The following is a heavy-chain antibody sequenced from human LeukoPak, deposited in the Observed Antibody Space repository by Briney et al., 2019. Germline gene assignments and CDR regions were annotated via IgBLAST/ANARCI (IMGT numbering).Heavy chain of an antibody. J-gene: IGHJ2*01. V-gene: IGHV5-51*01. Sequence: PGDSLKISCQGFGYIFPGYWSGCVRPMAGEGLVWLGIIFPGDSQSKYIPSIQGQVTLSADRSLSPAYLQWSSLKAADTAVYYCTRLRGSSLPQYCFDVWGRGTLVTVSS. CDR2: IFPGDSQS. D-gene: IGHD1-14*01. CDR3: TRLRGSSLPQYCFDV. CDR1: GYIFPGYW.